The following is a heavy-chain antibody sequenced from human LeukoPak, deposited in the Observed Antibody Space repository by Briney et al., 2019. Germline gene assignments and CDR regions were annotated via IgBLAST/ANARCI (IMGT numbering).Heavy chain of an antibody. V-gene: IGHV3-23*01. CDR1: GITFSSYG. CDR3: AKNADRGAYCRGGSCYPYYYYYMDV. CDR2: ISHTGGSP. J-gene: IGHJ6*03. Sequence: GGSLRLSCAASGITFSSYGMSWVRQVPGKGLEWVSSISHTGGSPYYADSVKGRFTVSRDNSKNTLYLQMSSLTVEDTAIYYCAKNADRGAYCRGGSCYPYYYYYMDVWGTGTTVTISS. D-gene: IGHD2-15*01.